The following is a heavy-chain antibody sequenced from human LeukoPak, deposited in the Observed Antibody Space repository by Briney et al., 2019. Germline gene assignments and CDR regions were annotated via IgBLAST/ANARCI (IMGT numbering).Heavy chain of an antibody. CDR3: TTFGTRP. CDR1: GFTLSSYA. Sequence: GGSLRLSCAASGFTLSSYAMHWVRQAPGKGLEWVAVISDDGNNKYYADSVKGRFTISRDNSKNTLYLQMNSLKTEDTAVYYCTTFGTRPWGQGTLVTVSS. J-gene: IGHJ4*02. CDR2: ISDDGNNK. V-gene: IGHV3-30-3*01. D-gene: IGHD1-7*01.